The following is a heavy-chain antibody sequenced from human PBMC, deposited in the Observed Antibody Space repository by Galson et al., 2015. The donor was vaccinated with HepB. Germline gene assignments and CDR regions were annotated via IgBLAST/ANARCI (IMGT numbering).Heavy chain of an antibody. V-gene: IGHV1-2*04. Sequence: SVKVSCKASGYTFTGYYMHWVRQAPGQGLEWMGWINPNSGGTNYAQKFQGWVTMTRDTSISTAYMELSRLRSDDTAVYYCARDPVGGYSSSYGFDYWGQGTLVTVSS. CDR2: INPNSGGT. CDR3: ARDPVGGYSSSYGFDY. CDR1: GYTFTGYY. D-gene: IGHD6-6*01. J-gene: IGHJ4*02.